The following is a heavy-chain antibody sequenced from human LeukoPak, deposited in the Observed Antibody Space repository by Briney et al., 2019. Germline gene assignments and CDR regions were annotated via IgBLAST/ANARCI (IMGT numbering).Heavy chain of an antibody. CDR1: GGTFSSYA. CDR2: IIPIFGTA. V-gene: IGHV1-69*13. D-gene: IGHD3-22*01. Sequence: ASVKVSFKASGGTFSSYAISWVRQAPGQGVEWMGGIIPIFGTANYAQKFQGRVTITADESTSTAYMELSSLRSEDTAVYYCAREGSTYYYDSSGYGSDYWGQGTLVTVSS. CDR3: AREGSTYYYDSSGYGSDY. J-gene: IGHJ4*02.